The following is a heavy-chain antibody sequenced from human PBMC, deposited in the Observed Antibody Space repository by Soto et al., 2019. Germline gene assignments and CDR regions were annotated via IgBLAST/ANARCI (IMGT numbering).Heavy chain of an antibody. V-gene: IGHV3-23*01. D-gene: IGHD3-9*01. CDR2: ISGSGGST. Sequence: SLRLSCAASGFTFSSYAMSWVRQAPGKGLEWVSAISGSGGSTYYADSVKGRFTISRDNSKNTLYLQMNSLRAEDTAVYYCAKDYDILTGPYGMDVWGQGTTVTVSS. CDR1: GFTFSSYA. J-gene: IGHJ6*02. CDR3: AKDYDILTGPYGMDV.